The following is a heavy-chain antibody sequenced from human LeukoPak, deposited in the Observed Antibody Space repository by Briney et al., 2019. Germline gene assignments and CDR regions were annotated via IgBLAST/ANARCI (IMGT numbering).Heavy chain of an antibody. V-gene: IGHV1-8*01. CDR2: MNPNSGNT. CDR3: ARSGYSSSWYGPRGMDV. D-gene: IGHD6-13*01. Sequence: EASVKVSCKASGYTFTSYDINWVRQATGQGLEWMGWMNPNSGNTGYAQKFQGRVTMTRNTSISTAYMELSSLRSEDTAVYYCARSGYSSSWYGPRGMDVWGQGTTVTVSS. CDR1: GYTFTSYD. J-gene: IGHJ6*02.